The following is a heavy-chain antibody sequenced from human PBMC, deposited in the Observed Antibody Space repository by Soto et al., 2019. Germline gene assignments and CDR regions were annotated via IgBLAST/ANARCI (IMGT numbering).Heavy chain of an antibody. J-gene: IGHJ4*02. Sequence: PSETLSLTCTVSGGSISRSSYYWGWIRQPPGKGLEWIGSIYYSGSTYYNPSLKSRVTISVDTSKNQFSLKLSSVTAADTAVYYCARQPGGYSGYDYEMAIDYWGQGTLVTVSS. CDR1: GGSISRSSYY. V-gene: IGHV4-39*01. D-gene: IGHD5-12*01. CDR2: IYYSGST. CDR3: ARQPGGYSGYDYEMAIDY.